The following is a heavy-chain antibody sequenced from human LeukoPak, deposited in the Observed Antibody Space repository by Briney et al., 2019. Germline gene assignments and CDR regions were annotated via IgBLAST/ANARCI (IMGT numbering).Heavy chain of an antibody. J-gene: IGHJ4*02. V-gene: IGHV1-46*01. Sequence: ASVKVSCKASGYTFTSYYMHWVRQAPGQGLDWMGIINPSGGSTSYAQKFQGRVTMTRDTSTSTVYMELSSLRSEDTAVYYCARESLRYFDWLPHYFDYWGQGTLVTVSS. CDR2: INPSGGST. D-gene: IGHD3-9*01. CDR1: GYTFTSYY. CDR3: ARESLRYFDWLPHYFDY.